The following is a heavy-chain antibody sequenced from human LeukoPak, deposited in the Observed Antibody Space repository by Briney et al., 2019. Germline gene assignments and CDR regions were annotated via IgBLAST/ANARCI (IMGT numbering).Heavy chain of an antibody. CDR1: GGTFSSYA. D-gene: IGHD3-22*01. CDR2: IIPIFGTA. CDR3: ARDSAYYYDSSGYPYNWFDP. J-gene: IGHJ5*02. Sequence: SVKVSCKASGGTFSSYAIIWVRQAPGQGLEWMGGIIPIFGTANYAQKFQGRVTITTDESTSTAYMELSSLRSEDTAVYYCARDSAYYYDSSGYPYNWFDPWGQGTLVTVSS. V-gene: IGHV1-69*05.